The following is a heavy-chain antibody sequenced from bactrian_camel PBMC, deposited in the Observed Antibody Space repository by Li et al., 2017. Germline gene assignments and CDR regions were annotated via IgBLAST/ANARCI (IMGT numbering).Heavy chain of an antibody. CDR1: GLTFRAFD. Sequence: QLVESGGGLVQPGGSLTLTCTVSGLTFRAFDMSWVRQAPGKGLEWVATILASGSGAHYPDSVEGLFTISRDNAKNKLYLQMNNLKIEDTAVYYCARGGRLTSVSDLSAGITWRGQGTQVTVS. CDR3: ARGGRLTSVSDLSAGITW. J-gene: IGHJ4*01. CDR2: ILASGSGA. D-gene: IGHD3*01. V-gene: IGHV3S40*01.